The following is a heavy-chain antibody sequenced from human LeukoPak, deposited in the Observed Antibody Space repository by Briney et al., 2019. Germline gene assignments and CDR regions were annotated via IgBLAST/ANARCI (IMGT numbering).Heavy chain of an antibody. V-gene: IGHV5-51*01. CDR1: GYSFTSYW. D-gene: IGHD3-10*01. CDR2: IYPGDSDT. Sequence: GEPRKISCKGSGYSFTSYWIGGLRKMPGKGLNWLGIIYPGDSDTRYSPSFQGQVTISADKSISTAYLQWSSLKASDTAMYYCARHGSRDGSDYWGQGTLVTVSS. CDR3: ARHGSRDGSDY. J-gene: IGHJ4*02.